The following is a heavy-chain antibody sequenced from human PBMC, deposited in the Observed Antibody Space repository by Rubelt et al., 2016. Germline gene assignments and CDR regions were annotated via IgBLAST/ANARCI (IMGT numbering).Heavy chain of an antibody. CDR1: GYTLPSYA. J-gene: IGHJ4*02. D-gene: IGHD2-15*01. V-gene: IGHV1-3*01. CDR2: VHAGNDNT. Sequence: QVQIVQSGAEVKKPGASVKVSCKASGYTLPSYAMHWVRQDPGQRLEWMGWVHAGNDNTKYSQKFHGRVTIPSDTSASRAYMELGSLRSEDTAVYYCARGYCSGGSCYYFDYWGQGTLVTVSS. CDR3: ARGYCSGGSCYYFDY.